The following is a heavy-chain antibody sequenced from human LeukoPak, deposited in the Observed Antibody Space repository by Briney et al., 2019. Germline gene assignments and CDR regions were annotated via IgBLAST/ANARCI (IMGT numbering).Heavy chain of an antibody. Sequence: GGSLRLSCAASGFTFDDYAMHWVRHAPGKGLEWVSLISGDGGSTYYADSVKGRFTISRDNSKNSLYLQMNSLRTEDTALYYCAKDIRGLYYYDSSGFIDAFDIWGQGTMVTVSS. D-gene: IGHD3-22*01. J-gene: IGHJ3*02. CDR1: GFTFDDYA. V-gene: IGHV3-43*02. CDR3: AKDIRGLYYYDSSGFIDAFDI. CDR2: ISGDGGST.